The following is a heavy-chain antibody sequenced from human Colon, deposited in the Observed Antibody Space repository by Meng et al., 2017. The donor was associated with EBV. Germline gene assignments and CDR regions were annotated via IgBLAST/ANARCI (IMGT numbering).Heavy chain of an antibody. D-gene: IGHD2-15*01. CDR3: ARTAICIGGSCTTWDY. CDR2: IHHNGNT. V-gene: IGHV4-4*02. Sequence: VQLQESGPGLVKPSETLSLTCAVSGDSSSSANWWSWVRQPPGKGLEWIGEIHHNGNTNYNPSLKSRVTISVDKSKNQFVLKVTSVTAADTAVYYCARTAICIGGSCTTWDYWGQGALVIVSS. CDR1: GDSSSSANW. J-gene: IGHJ4*02.